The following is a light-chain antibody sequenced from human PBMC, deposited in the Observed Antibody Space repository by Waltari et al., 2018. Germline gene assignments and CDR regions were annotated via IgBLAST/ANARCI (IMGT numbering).Light chain of an antibody. V-gene: IGLV4-69*01. J-gene: IGLJ2*01. CDR2: VNSDGEN. CDR3: QTWDTNIVV. CDR1: SGHTSYA. Sequence: QLPVTQSPSASASLGASVKLTCTLSSGHTSYALAWHPHQSEKGPRFLMSVNSDGENTKGDVIPVSDSGSSGGAERYLTIYSRQAEDEADYYCQTWDTNIVVFGGGTKVTVL.